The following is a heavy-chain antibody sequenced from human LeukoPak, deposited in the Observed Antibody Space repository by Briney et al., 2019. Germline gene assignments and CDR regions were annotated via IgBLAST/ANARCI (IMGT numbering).Heavy chain of an antibody. CDR2: SYHSGRT. D-gene: IGHD5-12*01. V-gene: IGHV4-4*02. Sequence: SSETLSLTCAVSGGSISDNWWSWVRQPPGKGLEWIGESYHSGRTNYNPSLKSRLTISVDKSKNQFSLKLNSITAADTAVYYCSREASSGYALGYWGQGTLVTVSS. J-gene: IGHJ4*02. CDR3: SREASSGYALGY. CDR1: GGSISDNW.